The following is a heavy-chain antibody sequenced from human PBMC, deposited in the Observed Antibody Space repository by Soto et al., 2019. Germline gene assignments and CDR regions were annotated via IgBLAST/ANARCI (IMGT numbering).Heavy chain of an antibody. J-gene: IGHJ3*02. CDR3: ARDYPPYSSGWYWDAFDI. CDR1: GGTFSSYA. D-gene: IGHD6-19*01. V-gene: IGHV1-69*13. Sequence: SVKVSCKASGGTFSSYAISWVRQAPGQGLEWMGGIIPIFGTANYAQKFQGRVTITADESTSTAYMELSSLRSEDTAVYYCARDYPPYSSGWYWDAFDIWGQGTMVTVSS. CDR2: IIPIFGTA.